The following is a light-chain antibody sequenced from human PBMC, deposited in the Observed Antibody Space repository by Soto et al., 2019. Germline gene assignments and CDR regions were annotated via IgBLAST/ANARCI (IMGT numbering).Light chain of an antibody. Sequence: EIVMTQSPVTLSVSPGERATLSCRASQSVSSNLAWYQQKCGQAPRLLIYGASTRATGIPARFSGNGSGTEFTLTIGSLQSEDFAIYYCQQYYNWPPYTFGQGTKLEIK. V-gene: IGKV3-15*01. CDR2: GAS. J-gene: IGKJ2*01. CDR1: QSVSSN. CDR3: QQYYNWPPYT.